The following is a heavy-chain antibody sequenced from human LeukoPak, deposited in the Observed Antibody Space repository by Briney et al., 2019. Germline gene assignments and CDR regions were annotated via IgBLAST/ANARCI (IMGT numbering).Heavy chain of an antibody. D-gene: IGHD4-17*01. Sequence: PGGSLRLSCAASGFTFDDYAMHWVRQAPGKGLEWVSGISWNSGSIGYADSVKGRFTISRDNAKNSLYLQMNSLRAEDTALYYCAKEGDYGDYNFDYWGQGTLVTVSS. J-gene: IGHJ4*02. CDR3: AKEGDYGDYNFDY. CDR1: GFTFDDYA. V-gene: IGHV3-9*01. CDR2: ISWNSGSI.